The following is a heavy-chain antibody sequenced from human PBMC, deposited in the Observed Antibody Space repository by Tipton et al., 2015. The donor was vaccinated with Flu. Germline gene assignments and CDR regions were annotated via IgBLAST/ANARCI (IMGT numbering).Heavy chain of an antibody. CDR2: IYYSGTT. D-gene: IGHD1-26*01. J-gene: IGHJ4*02. CDR3: ARGSRSYYEIRSLIPFDY. V-gene: IGHV4-31*03. Sequence: TLSLTCTVSGGSISSGGYYWSWIRQHPGKGLEWIGYIYYSGTTYYNPSLKSRLTISVDTSKNQFSLKLSSVTAADTAAYYCARGSRSYYEIRSLIPFDYWGQGTLVTVSS. CDR1: GGSISSGGYY.